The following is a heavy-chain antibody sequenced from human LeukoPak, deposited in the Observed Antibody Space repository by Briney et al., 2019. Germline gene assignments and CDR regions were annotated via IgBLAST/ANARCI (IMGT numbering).Heavy chain of an antibody. CDR1: GFTFDDYA. Sequence: GGSLRLSCAASGFTFDDYAMPWVRQAPGKGLEWVSGISWNSGSIGYADSVKGRFTISRDNAKNSLYLQMNSLRAEDTALYYCAKVDSSGYYYGHLDYWGQGTLVTVSS. CDR2: ISWNSGSI. J-gene: IGHJ4*02. V-gene: IGHV3-9*01. D-gene: IGHD3-22*01. CDR3: AKVDSSGYYYGHLDY.